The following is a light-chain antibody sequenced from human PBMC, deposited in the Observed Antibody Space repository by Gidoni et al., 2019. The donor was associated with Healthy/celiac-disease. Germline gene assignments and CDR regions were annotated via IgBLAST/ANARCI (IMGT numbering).Light chain of an antibody. CDR1: KLGDKY. Sequence: SYELTQPPSLSVSPGQTASITCSGDKLGDKYACWYQQKPGQSPVLVIYQDTKRPSGIPERFSGSNSGNTATLTISGTQAMDEADYYCQAWDTGTAVCGGGTKLTVL. CDR2: QDT. V-gene: IGLV3-1*01. J-gene: IGLJ2*01. CDR3: QAWDTGTAV.